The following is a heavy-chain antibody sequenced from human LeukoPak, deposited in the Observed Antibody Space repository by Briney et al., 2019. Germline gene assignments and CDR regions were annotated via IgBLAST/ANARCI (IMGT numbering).Heavy chain of an antibody. D-gene: IGHD2-21*02. CDR2: ISYDGSNK. CDR1: GFTFNNYV. CDR3: AKDFEGFCGGDCYSMDF. V-gene: IGHV3-30*18. J-gene: IGHJ4*02. Sequence: GGSLILSCAASGFTFNNYVMHWVRQAPGKGLEWVALISYDGSNKYYADSVRGRFTISRDNSKNTLYLQMNSLRPEDTAVYYCAKDFEGFCGGDCYSMDFWGQGTLATVSS.